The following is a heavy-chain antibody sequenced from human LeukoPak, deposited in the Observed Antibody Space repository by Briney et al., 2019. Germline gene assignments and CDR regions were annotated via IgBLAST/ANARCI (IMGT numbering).Heavy chain of an antibody. CDR2: INWNGGST. J-gene: IGHJ4*02. Sequence: GGSLRLSCAASGFTFDDYGMSWVRQAPGKGLEWVSGINWNGGSTGYADSVKGRFTISRDNAKNSLYLQMNSLRAEDTALYYCAGDRGDNGDYVGGDDYWGQGTLVTVSS. CDR3: AGDRGDNGDYVGGDDY. V-gene: IGHV3-20*04. CDR1: GFTFDDYG. D-gene: IGHD4-17*01.